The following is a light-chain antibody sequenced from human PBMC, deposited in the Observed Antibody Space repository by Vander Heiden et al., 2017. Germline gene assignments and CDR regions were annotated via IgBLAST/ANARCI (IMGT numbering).Light chain of an antibody. CDR3: LLFYAGARV. J-gene: IGLJ3*02. V-gene: IGLV7-43*01. CDR2: STS. CDR1: SGAVTSGFY. Sequence: QTVVTQEPSLTVSPGGTATLPSPSSSGAVTSGFYATWFQQKPGQAPTSLIYSTSNKHSWTPARFSGSLLGGKAALTLSGVQPEDEAEDYCLLFYAGARVFGGGTKLTVL.